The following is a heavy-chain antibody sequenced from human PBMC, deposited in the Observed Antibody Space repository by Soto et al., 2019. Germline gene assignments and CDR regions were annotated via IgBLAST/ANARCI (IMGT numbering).Heavy chain of an antibody. V-gene: IGHV6-1*01. CDR2: TYYRSKWYN. Sequence: SQTLSLPCAISGDSVSSNSAAWNWIRQSPSRGLEWLGRTYYRSKWYNDYAVSVKSRITINPDTSKNQFSLQLNSVTPEDTAVYYCARDHLLGATLNYYYGMDAWGQGTTVTVSS. J-gene: IGHJ6*02. CDR3: ARDHLLGATLNYYYGMDA. CDR1: GDSVSSNSAA. D-gene: IGHD1-26*01.